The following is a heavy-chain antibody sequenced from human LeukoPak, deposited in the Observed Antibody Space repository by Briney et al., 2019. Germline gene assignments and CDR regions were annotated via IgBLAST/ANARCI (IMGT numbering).Heavy chain of an antibody. CDR3: ARGVLKKIYGDYGNHP. CDR2: INHSGST. V-gene: IGHV4-34*01. D-gene: IGHD4-17*01. J-gene: IGHJ5*02. Sequence: SETLSLTCAVYGGSFSGYYWSWTRQPPGKGLEWIGEINHSGSTNYNPSLKSRVTISVDTSKNQFSLKLSSVTAADTAVYYCARGVLKKIYGDYGNHPWGQGTLVTASS. CDR1: GGSFSGYY.